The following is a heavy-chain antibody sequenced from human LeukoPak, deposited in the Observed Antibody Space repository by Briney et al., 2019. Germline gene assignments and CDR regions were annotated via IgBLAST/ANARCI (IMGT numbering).Heavy chain of an antibody. Sequence: PSETLSLTCTVSGGSISSSNYYWGWIRQPPGKGLEWIGSISYSGSTHYNPSLKSRVTISVDTSKNQFSLKLSSVTAADSAVYYCARATYVDNYMDVWGKGTTVTISS. CDR2: ISYSGST. D-gene: IGHD5-12*01. V-gene: IGHV4-39*01. CDR1: GGSISSSNYY. CDR3: ARATYVDNYMDV. J-gene: IGHJ6*03.